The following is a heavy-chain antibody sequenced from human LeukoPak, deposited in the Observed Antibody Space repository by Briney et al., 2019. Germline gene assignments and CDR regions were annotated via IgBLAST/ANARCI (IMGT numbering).Heavy chain of an antibody. D-gene: IGHD3-10*01. Sequence: SETLSLTCTVSGGSISSSSYYWGWIRQPPGKGLEWIGSIYYSGSTYYNPSLKSRVTISVDTSKNQFSLKLSSVTAADTAVYYCARIPLIDYYGSGSYADWGQGTLVTVSS. J-gene: IGHJ4*02. CDR3: ARIPLIDYYGSGSYAD. CDR1: GGSISSSSYY. V-gene: IGHV4-39*07. CDR2: IYYSGST.